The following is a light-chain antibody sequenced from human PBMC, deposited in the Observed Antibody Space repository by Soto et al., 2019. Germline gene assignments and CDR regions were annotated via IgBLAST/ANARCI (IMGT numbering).Light chain of an antibody. Sequence: DIQMTQSPSSLSASVGDRVTITCRASQSISTYLNWYQQKPGKAPNLLIYAASTLERGVPSRFSGSGSGTDFTLTXXXXXXXDFAAYYCQXXXXXXFTFGP. CDR2: AAS. CDR1: QSISTY. CDR3: QXXXXXXFT. V-gene: IGKV1-39*01. J-gene: IGKJ3*01.